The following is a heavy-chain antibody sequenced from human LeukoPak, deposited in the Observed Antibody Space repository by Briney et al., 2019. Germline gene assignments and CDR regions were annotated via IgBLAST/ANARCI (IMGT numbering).Heavy chain of an antibody. CDR2: ISSSGSTI. Sequence: GGSLRLSCAASGFTFSSYEMNWVRQAPGRGLEWVSYISSSGSTIYYADSGKGRFTISRDNAKNSLYLQMNSLRAEDTAVYYCAKGGRDSSGYYYFDYWGQGTLVTVSS. V-gene: IGHV3-48*03. D-gene: IGHD3-22*01. CDR3: AKGGRDSSGYYYFDY. J-gene: IGHJ4*02. CDR1: GFTFSSYE.